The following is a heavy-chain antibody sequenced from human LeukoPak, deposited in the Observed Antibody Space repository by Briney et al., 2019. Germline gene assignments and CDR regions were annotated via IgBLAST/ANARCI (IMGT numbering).Heavy chain of an antibody. D-gene: IGHD3-16*02. CDR3: AKDLSPESNRLSPFDY. V-gene: IGHV3-23*01. J-gene: IGHJ4*02. CDR2: ITGSGGTT. Sequence: GGSLRLSCAASGFTFSSHAMSWVRQAPGKGLEWVSTITGSGGTTKYADSVTGRFTISRDNSKNTLDLQMNSLRAEDTAIFYCAKDLSPESNRLSPFDYWGQGTLVTVSS. CDR1: GFTFSSHA.